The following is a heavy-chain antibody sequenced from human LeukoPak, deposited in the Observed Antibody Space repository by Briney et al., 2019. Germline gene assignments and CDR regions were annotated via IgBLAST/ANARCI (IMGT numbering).Heavy chain of an antibody. J-gene: IGHJ4*01. D-gene: IGHD3-9*01. Sequence: GGSLRLSCAASGFTFSSYAMSWVRQAPGKGLEWVSAISGSGGSTYYADSVKGRFTISRDNSKNTLYLQMNSLRAEDTAVYYCSKTEFDNLSYFDYLGQGTPVTVSS. CDR3: SKTEFDNLSYFDY. V-gene: IGHV3-23*01. CDR1: GFTFSSYA. CDR2: ISGSGGST.